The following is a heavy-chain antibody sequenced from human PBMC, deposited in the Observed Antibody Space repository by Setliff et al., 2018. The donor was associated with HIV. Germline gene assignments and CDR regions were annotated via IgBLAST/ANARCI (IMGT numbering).Heavy chain of an antibody. Sequence: SETLSLTCTVSGGSISSSSYYWGWIRQPPGRGLEWIGSIYYSGSTYYNPSLKSRVTISVDTSKNQFSRKLSSVTAADTAVYYCATSIGGTLFDYWGQGTLVTVSS. CDR1: GGSISSSSYY. V-gene: IGHV4-39*01. CDR3: ATSIGGTLFDY. J-gene: IGHJ4*02. D-gene: IGHD2-21*01. CDR2: IYYSGST.